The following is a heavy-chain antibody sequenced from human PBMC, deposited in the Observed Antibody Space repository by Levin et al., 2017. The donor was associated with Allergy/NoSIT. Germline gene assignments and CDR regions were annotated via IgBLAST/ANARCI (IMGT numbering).Heavy chain of an antibody. CDR2: ISYNGVNK. Sequence: GGSLRLSCAASGFTFGSYAMHWVRQAPGKGLECVAVISYNGVNKYYADSVKGRFTISRDNSKNTLYLQMNSLRAEDTAVYYCARDARYYGSGSYYNEDYWGQGTLVTVSS. V-gene: IGHV3-30-3*01. D-gene: IGHD3-10*01. J-gene: IGHJ4*02. CDR3: ARDARYYGSGSYYNEDY. CDR1: GFTFGSYA.